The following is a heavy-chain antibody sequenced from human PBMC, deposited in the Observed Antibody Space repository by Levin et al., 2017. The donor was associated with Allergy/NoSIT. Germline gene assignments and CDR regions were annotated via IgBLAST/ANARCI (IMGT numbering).Heavy chain of an antibody. Sequence: PWASVKVSCKASGYTFTRIGINWVRQAPGRGLEWMGWISAHNGNTVYAQKLQGRVTMTADTSTSTAYMELRSLRSDDTAVYYCAAWISLVRGVPKNYFDYWGQGTLVTVSS. CDR1: GYTFTRIG. V-gene: IGHV1-18*04. J-gene: IGHJ4*02. CDR3: AAWISLVRGVPKNYFDY. D-gene: IGHD3-10*01. CDR2: ISAHNGNT.